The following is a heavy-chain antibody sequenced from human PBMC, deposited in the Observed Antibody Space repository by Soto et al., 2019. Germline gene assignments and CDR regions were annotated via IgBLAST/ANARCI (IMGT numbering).Heavy chain of an antibody. CDR2: IYYSGST. CDR3: ASRGLAPSNIFTFALQDADHHYNWLAFQ. J-gene: IGHJ1*01. D-gene: IGHD1-1*01. Sequence: PWETLSLTCTVSGGCISRGGYYWGWIRLHPGKGLEGIGYIYYSGSTYYNPSLKSRVTISVDTSKNQFSLKLSPGTAPRAAVDYFASRGLAPSNIFTFALQDADHHYNWLAFQ. CDR1: GGCISRGGYY. V-gene: IGHV4-31*03.